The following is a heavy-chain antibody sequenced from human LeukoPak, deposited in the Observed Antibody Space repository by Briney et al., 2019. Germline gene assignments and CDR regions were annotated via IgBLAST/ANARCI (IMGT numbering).Heavy chain of an antibody. CDR3: ARGGATVVS. Sequence: GGSLRPSCSASGFTFNDYWMSWVRQAPGKGLEWVANLKQDGSEKYYVDSVKGRFTISRDNARKSLYLQMNSLRPEDTAVYYCARGGATVVSWGQGTLVTVS. J-gene: IGHJ4*02. V-gene: IGHV3-7*05. CDR1: GFTFNDYW. CDR2: LKQDGSEK. D-gene: IGHD1-26*01.